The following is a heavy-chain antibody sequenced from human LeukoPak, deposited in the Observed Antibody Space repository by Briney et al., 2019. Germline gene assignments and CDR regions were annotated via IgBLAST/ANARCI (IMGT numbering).Heavy chain of an antibody. CDR2: IYYSGDT. CDR1: GGSISSYY. V-gene: IGHV4-59*08. D-gene: IGHD2-15*01. J-gene: IGHJ4*02. Sequence: ETLSLTCTVSGGSISSYYWSWIRQPPGKGLEWIGYIYYSGDTDSNPSLKSRVTISVDTSKNQFSLKLSSVTAADTAVYYCARTYCSGGSCHFDYWGQGTLVTVSS. CDR3: ARTYCSGGSCHFDY.